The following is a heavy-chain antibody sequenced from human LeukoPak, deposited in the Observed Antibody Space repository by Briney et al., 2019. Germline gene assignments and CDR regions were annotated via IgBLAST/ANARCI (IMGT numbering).Heavy chain of an antibody. Sequence: PSETLSLTCTVSGGSISSYYWSWIRQPPGKGLEWIGYIYYSGSTNYNPSLKSRVTISVDTSKNQFSLKLSSVTAADTAVYYCARVRDIGYCSSTSCYPNYYMDVWGKGTTVTVSS. CDR2: IYYSGST. J-gene: IGHJ6*03. V-gene: IGHV4-59*01. CDR1: GGSISSYY. D-gene: IGHD2-2*01. CDR3: ARVRDIGYCSSTSCYPNYYMDV.